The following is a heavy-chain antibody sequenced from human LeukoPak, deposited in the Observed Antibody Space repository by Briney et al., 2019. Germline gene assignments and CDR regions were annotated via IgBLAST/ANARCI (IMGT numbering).Heavy chain of an antibody. CDR3: ARDLSGSGSYYSNFDY. J-gene: IGHJ4*02. D-gene: IGHD1-26*01. Sequence: EASVKVSCKASGGTFSSYAISWVRQAPGQGLEGMGAIIPIFGTANYAQKFQGRVTITADKSTSTAYMELSSLRSEDTAVYYCARDLSGSGSYYSNFDYWGQGTLVTVSS. CDR2: IIPIFGTA. V-gene: IGHV1-69*06. CDR1: GGTFSSYA.